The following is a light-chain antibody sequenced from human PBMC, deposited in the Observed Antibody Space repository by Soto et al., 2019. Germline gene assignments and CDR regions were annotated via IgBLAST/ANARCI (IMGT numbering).Light chain of an antibody. V-gene: IGKV3-15*01. CDR1: QSVSSN. CDR2: GAS. J-gene: IGKJ4*01. Sequence: EIVMTQSPATLSVSPGERATLSCRASQSVSSNFAGYQQKPGQAPRLLIYGASTRATGIPARFSGSGSGTDFTLSISSLQCEDFAVYYCQQYNNWPALTFGGGTKVEIK. CDR3: QQYNNWPALT.